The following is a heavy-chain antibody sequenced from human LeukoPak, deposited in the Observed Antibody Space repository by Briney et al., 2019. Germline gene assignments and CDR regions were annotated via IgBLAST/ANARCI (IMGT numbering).Heavy chain of an antibody. CDR2: IIPIFGTA. Sequence: ASVKVSCKASGGTFSIYAISWVRQAPGQGLEWMGGIIPIFGTANYAQKFQGRVTITADESTSTAYMELSSLRSEDTAVYYCAREQNPNDYGGNSAGLWYFDLWGRGTLVTVSS. CDR3: AREQNPNDYGGNSAGLWYFDL. CDR1: GGTFSIYA. D-gene: IGHD4-23*01. J-gene: IGHJ2*01. V-gene: IGHV1-69*13.